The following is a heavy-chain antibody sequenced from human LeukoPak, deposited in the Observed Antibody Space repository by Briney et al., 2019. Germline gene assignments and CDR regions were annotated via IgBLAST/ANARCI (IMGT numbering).Heavy chain of an antibody. Sequence: ASVKVSCKASGYTFTGYYMHWVRQAPGQGLEWMGWINPNSGGTNYAQKFQGWVTMTRDTSISTAHMELSRLRSDDTAVYYCARGQGKWIQLWSFDYWGQGTLVTVSS. J-gene: IGHJ4*02. V-gene: IGHV1-2*04. CDR1: GYTFTGYY. CDR3: ARGQGKWIQLWSFDY. CDR2: INPNSGGT. D-gene: IGHD5-18*01.